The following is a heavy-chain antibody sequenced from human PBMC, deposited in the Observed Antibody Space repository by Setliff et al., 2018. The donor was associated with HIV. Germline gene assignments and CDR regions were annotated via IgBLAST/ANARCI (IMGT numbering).Heavy chain of an antibody. D-gene: IGHD4-17*01. CDR2: ISADNGDT. CDR3: ARVIDYGVLYWSYYMDV. J-gene: IGHJ6*03. V-gene: IGHV1-18*01. CDR1: GYTLTNYG. Sequence: ASVKVSCKASGYTLTNYGISWVRQAPGQGLEWMGWISADNGDTNYPQKLQGRVTMTTDTSTSTAYMELSSLRSDDTAVYYCARVIDYGVLYWSYYMDVWGKGTTVTVSS.